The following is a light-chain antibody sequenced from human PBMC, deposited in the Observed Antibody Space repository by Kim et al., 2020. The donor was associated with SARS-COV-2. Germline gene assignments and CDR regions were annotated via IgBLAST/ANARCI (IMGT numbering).Light chain of an antibody. V-gene: IGLV6-57*03. Sequence: TVTMSCTRSSGSIGSNYVQWYQQRPGSAPTTVIFEDDQRPSGVPDRFSGSIDSSSNSASLTISGLKTEDEADYYCQSYDSSNVVFGGGTQLTVL. CDR1: SGSIGSNY. J-gene: IGLJ2*01. CDR3: QSYDSSNVV. CDR2: EDD.